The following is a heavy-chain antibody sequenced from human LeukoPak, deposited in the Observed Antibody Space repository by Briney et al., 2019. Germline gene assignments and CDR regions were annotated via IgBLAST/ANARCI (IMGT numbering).Heavy chain of an antibody. J-gene: IGHJ5*02. CDR2: ISATGGTI. Sequence: GGSLRLSCAASGFTFSSNGMNWVRQAPGKGLEWVSYISATGGTIYYADSVKGRFTISRDNAKNSLYLQMNSLRAEDTAVYYCATDDIVVVPAAIPIAWGQGTLVTVSS. V-gene: IGHV3-48*04. CDR1: GFTFSSNG. CDR3: ATDDIVVVPAAIPIA. D-gene: IGHD2-2*02.